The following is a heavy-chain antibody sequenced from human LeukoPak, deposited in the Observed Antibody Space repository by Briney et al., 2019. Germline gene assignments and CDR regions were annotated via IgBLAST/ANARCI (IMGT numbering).Heavy chain of an antibody. V-gene: IGHV1-69*04. CDR2: IIPILGIA. J-gene: IGHJ5*02. CDR1: GGTFSSYA. D-gene: IGHD6-13*01. CDR3: ARDLWYSSSWYREYNWFDP. Sequence: ASVKVSCKASGGTFSSYAISWVRQPPGQGLEWMGRIIPILGIANYAQKFQGRVTITADKSTSTAYMELSSLRSEDTAVYYCARDLWYSSSWYREYNWFDPWGQGTLVTVSS.